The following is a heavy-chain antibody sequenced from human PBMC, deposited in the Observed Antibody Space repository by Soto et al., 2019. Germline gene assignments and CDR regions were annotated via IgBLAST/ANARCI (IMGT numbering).Heavy chain of an antibody. Sequence: QLQLQESGSGLVKPSQTLSLACAVSGDSISSGGFSWSWIRQPPGKGLEWIGYIYHSGGTYYNPSLKGRVTLSIDRSKNHFSLKLSSVTAADTAVYYCARGGDYYFDSWGQGTLVTVSS. V-gene: IGHV4-30-2*01. D-gene: IGHD2-21*02. J-gene: IGHJ4*02. CDR2: IYHSGGT. CDR3: ARGGDYYFDS. CDR1: GDSISSGGFS.